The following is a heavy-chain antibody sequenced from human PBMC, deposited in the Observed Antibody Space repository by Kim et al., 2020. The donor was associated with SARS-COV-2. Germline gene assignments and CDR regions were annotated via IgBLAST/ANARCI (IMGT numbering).Heavy chain of an antibody. J-gene: IGHJ4*02. CDR3: ARHFRGTSMQFLGLYQFDD. Sequence: SETLSLTCTVSDGCISSRGYYWGWIRQPPGKGLEWIGSVYYTGNTYYTPPLKSRLTISVDTSKNQFSLKLNSVTAAYTAVYYCARHFRGTSMQFLGLYQFDDWGQGILVTVSS. V-gene: IGHV4-39*01. CDR2: VYYTGNT. D-gene: IGHD2-2*02. CDR1: DGCISSRGYY.